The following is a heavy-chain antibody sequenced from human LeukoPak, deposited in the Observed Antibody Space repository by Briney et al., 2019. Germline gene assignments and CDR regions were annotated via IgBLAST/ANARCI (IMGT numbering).Heavy chain of an antibody. J-gene: IGHJ4*02. CDR3: ARGSDGYIRNGGDY. D-gene: IGHD5-24*01. CDR2: ISYDGSNK. Sequence: PGRSLRLSCAASGFTFSSYAMHWVRQAPGKGLEWVAVISYDGSNKYYADSVKGRFTISRDNSKNTLYLQMNSLRAEDTAVYYCARGSDGYIRNGGDYWGQGTLVTVSS. V-gene: IGHV3-30*04. CDR1: GFTFSSYA.